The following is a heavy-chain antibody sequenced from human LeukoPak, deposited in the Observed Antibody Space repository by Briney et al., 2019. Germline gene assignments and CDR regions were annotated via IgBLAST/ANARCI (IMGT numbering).Heavy chain of an antibody. Sequence: PGGSLGLSGAASGFTVSSNYLSWSRQAPGKGLEWASVIYSGGSTYYADSVKGRFTISRDNSKNTLYLQMNSLRAEDTAVYYCARGIAVAGRDAFDIWGQGTMVTVSS. D-gene: IGHD6-19*01. CDR1: GFTVSSNY. V-gene: IGHV3-66*01. CDR2: IYSGGST. J-gene: IGHJ3*02. CDR3: ARGIAVAGRDAFDI.